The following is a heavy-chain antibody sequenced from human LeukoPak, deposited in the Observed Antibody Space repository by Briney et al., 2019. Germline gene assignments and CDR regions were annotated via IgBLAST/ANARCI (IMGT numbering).Heavy chain of an antibody. CDR1: GFTFSSYG. CDR3: ARGEQLVLAFDI. D-gene: IGHD6-13*01. CDR2: IWYDGSNK. V-gene: IGHV3-33*01. Sequence: GGSLRLSCAASGFTFSSYGMHWVRQAPGKGLEWEAVIWYDGSNKYYADSVKGRFTISRDNSKNTLYLQMNSLRAEDTAVYYCARGEQLVLAFDIWGQGTMVTVSS. J-gene: IGHJ3*02.